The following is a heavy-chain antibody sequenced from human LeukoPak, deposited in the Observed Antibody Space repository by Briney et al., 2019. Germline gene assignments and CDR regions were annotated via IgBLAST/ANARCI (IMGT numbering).Heavy chain of an antibody. CDR2: INHSGST. Sequence: SETLSLTCTVSGGSISSYYWSWIRQPPGKGLEWIGEINHSGSTNYNPSLKSRVTISVDTSKNQFSLKLSSVTAADTAVYYCARDTGVWGSYRLAWFDPWGQGTLVTVSS. CDR1: GGSISSYY. D-gene: IGHD3-16*02. J-gene: IGHJ5*02. CDR3: ARDTGVWGSYRLAWFDP. V-gene: IGHV4-34*01.